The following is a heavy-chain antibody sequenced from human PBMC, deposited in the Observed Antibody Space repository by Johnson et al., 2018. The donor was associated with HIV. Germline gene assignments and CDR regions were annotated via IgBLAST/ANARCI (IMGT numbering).Heavy chain of an antibody. CDR2: ISFDGSSK. J-gene: IGHJ3*02. CDR3: ARGRVRGPAAFDI. V-gene: IGHV3-30-3*01. Sequence: QVQLVESGGGVVQPGRSLRLSCVVTGFTFSSYGMHWVRQAPGKGLEWVALISFDGSSKYSVDSVKGRFTISRYNSKNTLFLQMNSLRPEDTAIYYCARGRVRGPAAFDIWGQGTLVTVSS. CDR1: GFTFSSYG.